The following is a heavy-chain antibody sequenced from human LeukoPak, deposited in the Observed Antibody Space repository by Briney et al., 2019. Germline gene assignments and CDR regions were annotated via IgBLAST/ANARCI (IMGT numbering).Heavy chain of an antibody. CDR1: GYTFTSYY. V-gene: IGHV1-46*01. CDR2: INPSGGST. J-gene: IGHJ4*02. D-gene: IGHD4-17*01. CDR3: ARGLSDGDYGLYFDY. Sequence: ASVKVSCKASGYTFTSYYMHWVRQAPGQGLEWMGIINPSGGSTSYAQKFQGRVTVTRDTSTSTVYMELSSLRSEDTAVYYCARGLSDGDYGLYFDYWGQGTLVTVSS.